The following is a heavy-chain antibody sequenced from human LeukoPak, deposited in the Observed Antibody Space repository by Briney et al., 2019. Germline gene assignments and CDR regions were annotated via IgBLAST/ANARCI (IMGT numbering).Heavy chain of an antibody. V-gene: IGHV1-69*04. CDR2: IIPILGIA. J-gene: IGHJ3*02. CDR3: ASPRGNIVATMMGDAFDI. Sequence: SVKVSCKASGSTFSSYAISWVRQAPGQGLEWMGRIIPILGIANYAQKFQGRVTITADKSTSTAYMELSSLRSEDTAVYYCASPRGNIVATMMGDAFDIWGQGTMVTVSS. D-gene: IGHD5-12*01. CDR1: GSTFSSYA.